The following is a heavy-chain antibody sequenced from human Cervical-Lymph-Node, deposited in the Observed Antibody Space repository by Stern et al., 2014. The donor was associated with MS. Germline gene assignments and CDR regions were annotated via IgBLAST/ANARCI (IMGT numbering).Heavy chain of an antibody. CDR1: GFTFSSYP. D-gene: IGHD3-10*01. V-gene: IGHV3-30-3*01. CDR2: ITDDGSKT. Sequence: QVQLVESGGGVVQPGRSLRVSCAGSGFTFSSYPIYWVRQAPGKGLEWVVVITDDGSKTHYEDSVKGRFTLSRDNSKNTVSLQMNSLTTEDTAVYFCARGSRGMDVWGQGTTVTVSS. CDR3: ARGSRGMDV. J-gene: IGHJ6*02.